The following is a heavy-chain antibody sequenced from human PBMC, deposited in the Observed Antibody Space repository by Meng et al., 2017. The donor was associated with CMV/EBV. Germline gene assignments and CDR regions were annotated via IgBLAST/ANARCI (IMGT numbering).Heavy chain of an antibody. Sequence: GSLRLSCAVYGGSFSGYYWSWIRQPPGKGLEWIGEINHSGSTNYNPSLKSRVTISVDTSKNQFSLKLSSVTAADTAVYYCAREVIVVVPVNYYYYYGMDVWGQGTTVTVSS. J-gene: IGHJ6*02. CDR1: GGSFSGYY. CDR3: AREVIVVVPVNYYYYYGMDV. D-gene: IGHD2-2*01. CDR2: INHSGST. V-gene: IGHV4-34*01.